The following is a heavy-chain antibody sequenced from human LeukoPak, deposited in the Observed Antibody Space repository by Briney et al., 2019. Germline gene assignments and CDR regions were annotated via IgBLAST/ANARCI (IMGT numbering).Heavy chain of an antibody. CDR2: IIPIFGTA. Sequence: SVKVSCKASGGTFSSYAISWVRQAPGQGLEWMGVIIPIFGTANYAQKFQGRVTITTDESTSTAYMELSSLRSEDTAVYYCARGMVYSRKRIYYYYMDVWGKGTTVTVSS. CDR3: ARGMVYSRKRIYYYYMDV. D-gene: IGHD2-8*01. CDR1: GGTFSSYA. V-gene: IGHV1-69*05. J-gene: IGHJ6*03.